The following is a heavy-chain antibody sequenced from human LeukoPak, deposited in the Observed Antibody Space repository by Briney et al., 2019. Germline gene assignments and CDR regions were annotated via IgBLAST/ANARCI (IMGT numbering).Heavy chain of an antibody. CDR1: GGIFSNYA. J-gene: IGHJ3*02. CDR3: ARGGIVGGTPGGSFEI. Sequence: ASVKVSCKASGGIFSNYAISWVRQAPGQGLEWMGGIIPIFGTANYAEKFRGRVTITADETTSTAYMELSRLKSEDTAVYYCARGGIVGGTPGGSFEIWGHGTMVTVSS. CDR2: IIPIFGTA. D-gene: IGHD1-26*01. V-gene: IGHV1-69*13.